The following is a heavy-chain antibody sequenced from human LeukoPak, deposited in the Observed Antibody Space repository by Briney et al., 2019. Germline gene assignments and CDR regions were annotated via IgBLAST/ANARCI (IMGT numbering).Heavy chain of an antibody. CDR1: GYTFTIYG. CDR3: ARDLRGYSYGPKYFDY. V-gene: IGHV1-18*01. CDR2: ISAYNGNT. J-gene: IGHJ4*02. D-gene: IGHD5-18*01. Sequence: ASVKVSCKASGYTFTIYGISWVRQAPGQGLEWMGWISAYNGNTNYAQKLQGRVTMTTDTSTSTAYMELRSLRSDDTAVYYCARDLRGYSYGPKYFDYWGQGTLVTVSS.